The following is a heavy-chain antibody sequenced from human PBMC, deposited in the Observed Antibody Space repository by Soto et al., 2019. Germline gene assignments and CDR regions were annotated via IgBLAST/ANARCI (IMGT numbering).Heavy chain of an antibody. CDR2: IYSGGST. V-gene: IGHV3-53*02. Sequence: EVQLVETGGGLIQPGGSLRLSCAASGFTVSSNYMSWVRQAPGKGLEWVSVIYSGGSTYYADSVKGRCTISRDNSKNTRYLQMNSLRAEDTAVYYCARETPFDAGGLDPWGQGTLVTVSS. D-gene: IGHD1-26*01. CDR1: GFTVSSNY. J-gene: IGHJ5*02. CDR3: ARETPFDAGGLDP.